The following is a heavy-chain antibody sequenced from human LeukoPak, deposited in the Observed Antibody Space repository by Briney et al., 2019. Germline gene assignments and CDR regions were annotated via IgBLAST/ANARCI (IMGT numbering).Heavy chain of an antibody. D-gene: IGHD6-19*01. CDR1: GFSFSAYI. CDR3: TRRYGGHSGWAGYHDS. Sequence: GGSLRLSCVASGFSFSAYIMHWVRQAPGKGLEYVSAIRSDGSSTFYPNSVKGRFTISRDNSKSTLYLQMGSLRTEDTAVYYCTRRYGGHSGWAGYHDSWGQGTLVTVSS. J-gene: IGHJ4*02. CDR2: IRSDGSST. V-gene: IGHV3-64*01.